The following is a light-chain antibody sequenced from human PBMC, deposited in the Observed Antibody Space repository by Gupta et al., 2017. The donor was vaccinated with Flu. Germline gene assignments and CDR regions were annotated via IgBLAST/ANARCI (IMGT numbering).Light chain of an antibody. V-gene: IGKV1-12*01. CDR3: QQADSFPST. CDR1: QEVGRW. J-gene: IGKJ2*02. CDR2: SAT. Sequence: PSSVSASVGDTVTITCRASQEVGRWLAWYQQKAGKAPKLLIYSATTLQSGVPSRFSGSGSGTDFTLTINGLQPEDFATYYCQQADSFPSTFGQGTKVE.